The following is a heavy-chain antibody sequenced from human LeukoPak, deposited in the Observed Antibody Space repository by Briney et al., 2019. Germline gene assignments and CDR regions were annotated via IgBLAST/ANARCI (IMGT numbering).Heavy chain of an antibody. CDR3: ARDQTPYY. V-gene: IGHV3-7*01. CDR2: IKHDGSEK. D-gene: IGHD3-16*01. Sequence: GGSLSLSFAASGFTFSTYAMTWVRPAPGKGLEWVANIKHDGSEKYYVDSVKGRFTISRDNAKNLLYLQMNSLRPEDTAVYYCARDQTPYYWGQGTLVTVSS. CDR1: GFTFSTYA. J-gene: IGHJ4*01.